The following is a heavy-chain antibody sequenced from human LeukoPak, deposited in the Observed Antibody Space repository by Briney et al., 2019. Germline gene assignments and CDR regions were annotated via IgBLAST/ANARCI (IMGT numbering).Heavy chain of an antibody. CDR3: AKYPPITMIVVVLPDY. J-gene: IGHJ4*02. CDR1: GFTFSSYG. D-gene: IGHD3-22*01. V-gene: IGHV3-30*18. CDR2: ISYDGSNK. Sequence: PGGSLTLSCAASGFTFSSYGMHWVRQAPGRGLEWVAVISYDGSNKYYADSVKGRFTISRDNSKNALYLQMNSLRAEDTAVYYCAKYPPITMIVVVLPDYWGQGTLVTVSS.